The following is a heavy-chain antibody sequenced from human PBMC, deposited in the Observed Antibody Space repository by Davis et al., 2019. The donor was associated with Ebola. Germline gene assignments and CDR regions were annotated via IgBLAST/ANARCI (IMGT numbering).Heavy chain of an antibody. V-gene: IGHV3-7*03. J-gene: IGHJ4*02. D-gene: IGHD6-13*01. CDR1: GFTFSIYW. Sequence: PGGSLRLSCAASGFTFSIYWMTWVRQAPGKGLEWVANIKPDGSEKYYVDSVKGRFTISRDNAKNSLYLQMNSPRAEDTAVYYCARARHSSTWFLGDFDYWGQGTLVTVSS. CDR2: IKPDGSEK. CDR3: ARARHSSTWFLGDFDY.